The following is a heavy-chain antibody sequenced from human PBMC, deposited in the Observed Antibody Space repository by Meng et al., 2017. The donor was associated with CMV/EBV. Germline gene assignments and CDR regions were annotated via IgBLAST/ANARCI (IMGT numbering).Heavy chain of an antibody. D-gene: IGHD3-22*01. CDR2: INPNSGGT. V-gene: IGHV1-2*02. CDR3: ARETYYYDSSGYYYSN. Sequence: ASVKVSCKASGYTFTGYYMHWVRQAPGQGLEWMGWINPNSGGTNYAQKFQGRVTMTRDTSISTAYMELSRLRSDDTAVYYCARETYYYDSSGYYYSNWVQGTLVTVSS. CDR1: GYTFTGYY. J-gene: IGHJ4*02.